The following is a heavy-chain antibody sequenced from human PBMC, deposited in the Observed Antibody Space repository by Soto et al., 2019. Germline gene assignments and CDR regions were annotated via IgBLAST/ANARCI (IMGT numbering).Heavy chain of an antibody. V-gene: IGHV1-2*02. D-gene: IGHD3-3*02. CDR1: GYTFSGYY. Sequence: ASVKVSCKASGYTFSGYYMHWVRQAPGQGLEWMGWINALSGDTSFPQKFQGRLAMTRDTSIDTAFMEVSRLTSDDTAIYYCARSLLKVILPLGYWGQGTLVTVSS. CDR2: INALSGDT. CDR3: ARSLLKVILPLGY. J-gene: IGHJ4*02.